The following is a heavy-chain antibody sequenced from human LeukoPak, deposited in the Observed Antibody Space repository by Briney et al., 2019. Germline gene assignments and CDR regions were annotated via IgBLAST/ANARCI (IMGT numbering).Heavy chain of an antibody. D-gene: IGHD3-22*01. J-gene: IGHJ5*02. CDR1: GGSFSGYY. CDR2: INHSGST. V-gene: IGHV4-34*01. Sequence: PSETLSLTCAVYGGSFSGYYWSWIRQPPGKGLEWIGEINHSGSTNYNPSLKSRVTISVDTSKNQFSLKLSSVTAADTAVYYCAREDSINYYDSSGYRREANWFDPWGQGTLVTVSS. CDR3: AREDSINYYDSSGYRREANWFDP.